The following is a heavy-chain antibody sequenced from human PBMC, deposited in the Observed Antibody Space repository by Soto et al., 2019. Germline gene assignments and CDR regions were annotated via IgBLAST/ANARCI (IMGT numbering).Heavy chain of an antibody. Sequence: EVQLVESGGGLVQPGGSLRLSCAASGFTFSSYWMNWVRQAPGKGLEWVANIKQDGSEKYHVDSVKGRFTFPKDSAKNSLYLQINSLRAEDTAGYYCAGGNRRGYTGYDFDYWGQGTRVTVSS. V-gene: IGHV3-7*01. J-gene: IGHJ4*02. CDR3: AGGNRRGYTGYDFDY. D-gene: IGHD5-12*01. CDR1: GFTFSSYW. CDR2: IKQDGSEK.